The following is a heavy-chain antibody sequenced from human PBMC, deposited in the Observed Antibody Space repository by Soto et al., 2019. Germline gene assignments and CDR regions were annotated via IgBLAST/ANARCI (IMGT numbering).Heavy chain of an antibody. CDR1: GGSISNIHHY. CDR2: VYYSGNT. D-gene: IGHD3-16*02. J-gene: IGHJ4*02. V-gene: IGHV4-39*01. CDR3: ARYDYIWGSYPD. Sequence: SETLSLTCAVSGGSISNIHHYWGWIRQPPGKGLEWIGTVYYSGNTFYNPPLKSRVTMSADTSKNLFSLKLSSVTAADTAVYFCARYDYIWGSYPDWGQGTLVTVSS.